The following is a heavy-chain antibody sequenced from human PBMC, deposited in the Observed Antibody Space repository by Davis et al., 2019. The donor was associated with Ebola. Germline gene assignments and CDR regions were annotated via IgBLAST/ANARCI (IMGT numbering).Heavy chain of an antibody. V-gene: IGHV3-53*01. CDR1: GFTVSSNY. J-gene: IGHJ6*03. CDR2: IYSGGST. Sequence: GESLKISCAASGFTVSSNYMSWVRQAPGKGLEWVSVIYSGGSTYYADSVKGRFTISRDNSKNTLYLQMNSLRAEDTAVYYCARDSGDSSGYYYYYYYMDVWGKGTTVTVSS. D-gene: IGHD3-22*01. CDR3: ARDSGDSSGYYYYYYYMDV.